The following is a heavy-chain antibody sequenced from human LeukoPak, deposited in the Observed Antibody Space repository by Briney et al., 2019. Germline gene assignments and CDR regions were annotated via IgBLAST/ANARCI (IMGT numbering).Heavy chain of an antibody. J-gene: IGHJ5*02. Sequence: GESLKISCKGSGYRFTTYWIAWVRQMPGKGLEWMGIIYPGDSDTRYSPSFQGQVTISADKSISTAYLQWSSLKASDTAMYYCARQGVAVAGVPGDWFDPWGQGTLVTVSS. CDR3: ARQGVAVAGVPGDWFDP. V-gene: IGHV5-51*01. CDR2: IYPGDSDT. D-gene: IGHD6-19*01. CDR1: GYRFTTYW.